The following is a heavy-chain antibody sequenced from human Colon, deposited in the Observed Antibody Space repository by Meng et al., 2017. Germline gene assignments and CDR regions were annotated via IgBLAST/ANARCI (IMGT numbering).Heavy chain of an antibody. D-gene: IGHD1-14*01. Sequence: QLQLQEAGPRLVKPSGTLSLTCAVAGVSSSSAIWWGWDRQPPGKGLEWNGEIFQSGNTNYNPSRKSRVTISVDKSKNHLSLSLSSVTAADTAVYYCAKAAAYNLDIWGQGTLVTVVS. CDR1: GVSSSSAIW. CDR3: AKAAAYNLDI. CDR2: IFQSGNT. J-gene: IGHJ4*02. V-gene: IGHV4-4*02.